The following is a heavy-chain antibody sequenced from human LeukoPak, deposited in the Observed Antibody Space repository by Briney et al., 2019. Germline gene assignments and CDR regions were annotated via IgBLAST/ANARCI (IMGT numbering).Heavy chain of an antibody. CDR1: GFTFSPNW. CDR2: IRYDGSDK. CDR3: AKDWDYNFWSNYDH. V-gene: IGHV3-30*02. Sequence: GGSLRLACTASGFTFSPNWMHWVRQAPGKGLEWVAYIRYDGSDKHYGDSVKGRFTISRDDSKNTLYLQMSSLRAEDTAVYYCAKDWDYNFWSNYDHWGQGILVTVSS. J-gene: IGHJ4*02. D-gene: IGHD3-3*01.